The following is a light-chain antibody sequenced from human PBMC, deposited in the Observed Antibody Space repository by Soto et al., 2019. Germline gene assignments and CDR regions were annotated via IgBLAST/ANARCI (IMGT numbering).Light chain of an antibody. CDR3: AAWDDSPSGLV. J-gene: IGLJ2*01. CDR1: SSNIGSNS. Sequence: QSVLTQPPSASGTPGQRVTISCSGSSSNIGSNSVYWYQQLPGTAPKLLIYSNHQRPSGVPDRFSGSKSGTSASLAISGLRSEDEANDYCAAWDDSPSGLVFGGGTKVTVL. CDR2: SNH. V-gene: IGLV1-47*02.